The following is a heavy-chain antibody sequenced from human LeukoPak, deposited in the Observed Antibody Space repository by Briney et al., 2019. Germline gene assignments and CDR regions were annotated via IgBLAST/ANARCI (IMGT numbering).Heavy chain of an antibody. CDR3: VRVGGSSSSRGFFDY. CDR1: GFTVSSNY. Sequence: GGSLRLSCAASGFTVSSNYMSWVRQAPGKGLEWVSVIYSGGSTYYADSVKGRFTISRDNAKNSLYLQMNSLTAEDTAVYYCVRVGGSSSSRGFFDYWGQGTLVTVSS. CDR2: IYSGGST. D-gene: IGHD6-6*01. V-gene: IGHV3-53*01. J-gene: IGHJ4*02.